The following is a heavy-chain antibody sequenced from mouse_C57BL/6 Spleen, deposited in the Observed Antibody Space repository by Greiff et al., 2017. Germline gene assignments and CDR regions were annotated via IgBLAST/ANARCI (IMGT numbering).Heavy chain of an antibody. CDR3: ARGGITTTYYAMDY. V-gene: IGHV1-64*01. CDR2: IHPNSGST. D-gene: IGHD2-4*01. CDR1: GYTFTSYW. J-gene: IGHJ4*01. Sequence: QVQLQQSGAELVKPGASVKLSCKASGYTFTSYWMHWVKQSPGQGLEWIGMIHPNSGSTNYNEKFKSKATLTVDKSSSTAYMQLSSLTSEDSAVYYCARGGITTTYYAMDYWGQGTSVTVSS.